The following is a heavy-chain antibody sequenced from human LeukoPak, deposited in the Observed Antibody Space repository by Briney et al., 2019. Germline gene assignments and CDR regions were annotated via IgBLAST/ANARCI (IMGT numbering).Heavy chain of an antibody. J-gene: IGHJ6*03. CDR1: GYTFTGYY. Sequence: ASVKVSCKASGYTFTGYYMHWVRQAPGQGLEWMGIINPSGGSTSYAQKFQGRVTMTRDTSTSTVYMELSSLRSEDTAVYYCARSDGDLDYMDVWGKGTTVTISS. CDR3: ARSDGDLDYMDV. V-gene: IGHV1-46*01. CDR2: INPSGGST. D-gene: IGHD3-10*01.